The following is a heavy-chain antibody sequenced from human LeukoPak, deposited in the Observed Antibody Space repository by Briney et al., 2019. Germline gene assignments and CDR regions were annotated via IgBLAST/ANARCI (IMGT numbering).Heavy chain of an antibody. CDR1: GFTFSSYA. D-gene: IGHD1-1*01. J-gene: IGHJ6*02. CDR2: ISINGGTT. V-gene: IGHV3-64*01. CDR3: ARWFNSLDV. Sequence: GGSLRLSCLASGFTFSSYAMHWVRQAPGKGLECVSGISINGGTTYYANSVKGRFTISRDNSKNTLYLQLGSLRPEDLAVYHCARWFNSLDVWGQGTTVTVSS.